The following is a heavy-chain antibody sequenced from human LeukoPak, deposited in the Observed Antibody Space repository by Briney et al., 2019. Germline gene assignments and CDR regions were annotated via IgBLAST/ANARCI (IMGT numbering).Heavy chain of an antibody. V-gene: IGHV3-74*01. CDR3: IRGTVGAPGNDY. CDR1: GFTFSSYW. CDR2: IDTDGSFT. D-gene: IGHD1-26*01. Sequence: GGSLRLSCAASGFTFSSYWMHWVRQAPGKGLVWVSRIDTDGSFTSYADSVRGRFTISRDNAKNTLYLQMSSLRAEDTAVYYCIRGTVGAPGNDYWGQGTLVTVSS. J-gene: IGHJ4*02.